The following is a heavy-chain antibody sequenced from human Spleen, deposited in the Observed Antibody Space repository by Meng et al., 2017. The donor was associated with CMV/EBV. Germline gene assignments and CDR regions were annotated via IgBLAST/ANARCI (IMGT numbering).Heavy chain of an antibody. Sequence: GGSLRLSCAASGFNFRTYAMNWVRQAPGKGLEWVSYISSSGSTIYYADSVKGRFTISRDNAKNSLYLQMNSLRAEDTAVYYCAKARNYDYYGMDVWGQGTTVTVSS. CDR1: GFNFRTYA. V-gene: IGHV3-48*03. CDR2: ISSSGSTI. CDR3: AKARNYDYYGMDV. J-gene: IGHJ6*02.